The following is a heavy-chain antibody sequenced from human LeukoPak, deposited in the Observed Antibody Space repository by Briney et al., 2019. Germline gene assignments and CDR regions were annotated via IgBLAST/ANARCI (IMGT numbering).Heavy chain of an antibody. Sequence: GGSLRLSCAASGFTFSSYWMSWVRQAPGEGLEWVANIKQDGSEKYYVDSVKGRFTISRDNAKNSLYLQMNSLRAEDTAVYYCARPGIVGATGARYFDYWGQGTLVTVSS. D-gene: IGHD1-26*01. J-gene: IGHJ4*02. CDR3: ARPGIVGATGARYFDY. CDR2: IKQDGSEK. V-gene: IGHV3-7*01. CDR1: GFTFSSYW.